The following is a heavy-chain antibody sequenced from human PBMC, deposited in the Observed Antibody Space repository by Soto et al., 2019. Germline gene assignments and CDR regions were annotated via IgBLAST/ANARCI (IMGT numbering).Heavy chain of an antibody. CDR1: SGSISSSNW. J-gene: IGHJ5*02. D-gene: IGHD2-2*01. CDR2: IYHSGST. V-gene: IGHV4-4*02. CDR3: ARRYCSSTSCYWGNWFDP. Sequence: QVQLQESGPGLVKPSGTLSLTCAVSSGSISSSNWWRWVRQPPGKGLEWIGEIYHSGSTNYNPSLRSRVTISVDKSKNQFSLQLSSVTAADTAVYYCARRYCSSTSCYWGNWFDPWGQGTLVTVSS.